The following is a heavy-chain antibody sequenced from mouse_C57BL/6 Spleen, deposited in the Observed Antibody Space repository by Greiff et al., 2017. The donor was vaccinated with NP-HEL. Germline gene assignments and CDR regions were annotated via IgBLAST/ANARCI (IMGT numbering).Heavy chain of an antibody. CDR3: AKRGGYYDYFDY. V-gene: IGHV2-5*01. CDR1: GFSLTSYG. J-gene: IGHJ2*01. Sequence: VQLQESGPGLVQPSQSLSITCTVSGFSLTSYGVHWVRQSPGKGLEWLGVIWRGGSTDYTAAFMSRLSITKDNSKSQVFFKMNSLQADDTAIYYCAKRGGYYDYFDYWGQGTTLTVSS. CDR2: IWRGGST. D-gene: IGHD2-3*01.